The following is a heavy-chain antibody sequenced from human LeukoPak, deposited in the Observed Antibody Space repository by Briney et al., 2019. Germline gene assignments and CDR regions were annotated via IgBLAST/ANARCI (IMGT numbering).Heavy chain of an antibody. CDR1: GFTFSSYA. CDR3: AKHGGYSSSLRWFDP. CDR2: ISGSGGST. J-gene: IGHJ5*02. D-gene: IGHD6-13*01. V-gene: IGHV3-23*01. Sequence: GGSLRLSCAASGFTFSSYAMSWVRQAPGKGLEWVSAISGSGGSTYYADSVKGRFTISRDNSKNTLYLQVNSLRAEDTAVYYCAKHGGYSSSLRWFDPWGQGTLVTVSS.